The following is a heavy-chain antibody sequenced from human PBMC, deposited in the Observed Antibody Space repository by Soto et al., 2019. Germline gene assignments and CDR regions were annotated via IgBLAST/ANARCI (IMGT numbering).Heavy chain of an antibody. CDR1: GGTFSSYA. J-gene: IGHJ6*02. Sequence: ASVKVSCKASGGTFSSYAISWVRQAPGQGLEWMGGIIPIFGTANYAQKFQGRVTITADESTSTAYMELSSLRSEDTAVYYCARAEGDYEDYYYYYGMDVWGQGTTVTVSS. V-gene: IGHV1-69*13. CDR2: IIPIFGTA. CDR3: ARAEGDYEDYYYYYGMDV. D-gene: IGHD4-17*01.